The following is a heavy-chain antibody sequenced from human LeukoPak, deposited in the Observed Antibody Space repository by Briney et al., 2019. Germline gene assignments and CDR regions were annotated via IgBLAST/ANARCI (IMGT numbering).Heavy chain of an antibody. CDR1: GDTFSSISVA. V-gene: IGHV6-1*01. CDR2: TYYRSKLYY. Sequence: SQTLSLTCAVSGDTFSSISVAWNWIRQSPSRGLEWLVRTYYRSKLYYEYAVSVKSRINISPDTSKNQFSLQLTSVTPEDTAVYYCSLARSEYHYGMDVWGQGTTVTVSS. J-gene: IGHJ6*02. CDR3: SLARSEYHYGMDV.